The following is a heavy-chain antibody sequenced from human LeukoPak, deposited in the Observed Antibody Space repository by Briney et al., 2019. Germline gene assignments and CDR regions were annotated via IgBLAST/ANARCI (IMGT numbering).Heavy chain of an antibody. D-gene: IGHD3-3*01. J-gene: IGHJ4*02. CDR2: ISGSGANA. CDR1: GFTFNSYA. Sequence: PGGSLRLSCAATGFTFNSYAMSWVRQGSGKGLEWVSTISGSGANAYYADSVKGRFTISRDNSKSTLYLQMNSLRAEDTAVYYCAKDNYHFADWGQGTLVTVSS. CDR3: AKDNYHFAD. V-gene: IGHV3-23*01.